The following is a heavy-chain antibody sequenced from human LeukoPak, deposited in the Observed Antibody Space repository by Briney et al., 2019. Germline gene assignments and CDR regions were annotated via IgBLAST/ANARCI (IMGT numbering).Heavy chain of an antibody. CDR3: AREGSGWYSRWFDP. CDR2: INHSGST. D-gene: IGHD6-19*01. J-gene: IGHJ5*02. V-gene: IGHV4-34*01. CDR1: GGSFSGYY. Sequence: PSETLSLTCAVYGGSFSGYYWSWISQPPGKGLEWIGEINHSGSTNYTPSLKSRVTISVDTSKNQFSLKLSSVTAADTAVYYCAREGSGWYSRWFDPWGQGTLVTVSS.